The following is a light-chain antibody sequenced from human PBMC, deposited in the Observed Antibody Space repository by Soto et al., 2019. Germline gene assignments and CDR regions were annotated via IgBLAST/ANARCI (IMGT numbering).Light chain of an antibody. J-gene: IGKJ2*01. V-gene: IGKV1-9*01. CDR2: AAS. CDR1: QGISSS. Sequence: DIQLTQSPSFLAASVGDRVTITCRASQGISSSLAWFQQKPGKAPKLLIYAASTLQSRVPSRFSGSGSGTDFTLPINSLQPEDFATYYCHQVNTYPHTFGQGTKLEIK. CDR3: HQVNTYPHT.